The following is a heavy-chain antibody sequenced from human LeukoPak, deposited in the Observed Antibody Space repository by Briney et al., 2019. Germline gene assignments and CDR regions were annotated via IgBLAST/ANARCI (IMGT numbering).Heavy chain of an antibody. CDR3: ARTAGRTFDY. Sequence: PGGSLRLSCAASGLTVTNAWMNWVRQAPGKGLEYVSAISSNGGSTYYADSVKGRFTISRDNSKNTLYLQMSSLRAEDTAVYYCARTAGRTFDYWGQGTLVTVSS. V-gene: IGHV3-64D*06. CDR1: GLTVTNAW. D-gene: IGHD6-6*01. CDR2: ISSNGGST. J-gene: IGHJ4*02.